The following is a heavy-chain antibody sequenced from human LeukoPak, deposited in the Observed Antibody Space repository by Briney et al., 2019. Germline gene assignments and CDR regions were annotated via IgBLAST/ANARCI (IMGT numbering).Heavy chain of an antibody. CDR1: GFTFSSYA. Sequence: GGSLRLSCAASGFTFSSYAMSWVRQAPGKGLEWVSAISGSGGSTYYADSVKGRFTISRDNSKNTLYLQMNSLRAEDTAVYYCAKDRSDSSSWYFSPHWFDPWGQGTLVTVSS. V-gene: IGHV3-23*01. J-gene: IGHJ5*02. CDR2: ISGSGGST. CDR3: AKDRSDSSSWYFSPHWFDP. D-gene: IGHD6-13*01.